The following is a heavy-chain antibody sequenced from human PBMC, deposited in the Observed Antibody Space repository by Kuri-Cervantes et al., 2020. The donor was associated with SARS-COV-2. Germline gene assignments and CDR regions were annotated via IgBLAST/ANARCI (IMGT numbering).Heavy chain of an antibody. Sequence: SETLSLTCTVSGDSITNYYLTWIRQPPGKGLEWIGYVSYNGATAYNPSLKSRVTMSLDTSKNQFSLRLSSVTAADTAVYYCSGRVDFSSVDYWGQGTRV. CDR1: GDSITNYY. CDR3: SGRVDFSSVDY. D-gene: IGHD3/OR15-3a*01. CDR2: VSYNGAT. J-gene: IGHJ4*02. V-gene: IGHV4-59*01.